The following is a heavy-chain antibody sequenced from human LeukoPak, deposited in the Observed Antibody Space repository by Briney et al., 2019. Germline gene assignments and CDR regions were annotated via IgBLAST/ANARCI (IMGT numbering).Heavy chain of an antibody. CDR1: TCTTTR. CDR3: ASTSGWYEPIDY. CDR2: IWYDGSNK. D-gene: IGHD6-19*01. Sequence: TCTTTRPDWVAMGHSNCLERVAVIWYDGSNKYYADSVKGRFTISRDNSKNTLYVQMNSLRAEDTAVYYCASTSGWYEPIDYWGQGTLVTVSS. V-gene: IGHV3-33*01. J-gene: IGHJ4*02.